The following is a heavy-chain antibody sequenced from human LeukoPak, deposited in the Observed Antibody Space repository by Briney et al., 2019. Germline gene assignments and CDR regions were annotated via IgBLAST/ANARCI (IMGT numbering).Heavy chain of an antibody. D-gene: IGHD3-10*01. V-gene: IGHV4-61*01. CDR3: ARASPYYGSGSRDNWFDP. CDR1: GGSVNSGSYY. CDR2: ISHSGST. J-gene: IGHJ5*02. Sequence: SETLSLTCTVSGGSVNSGSYYWNWIRQPPGKGLEWIGSISHSGSTNYNPSVKSRVTISVDTSKNQFSLKLSSVTAADTAVYYCARASPYYGSGSRDNWFDPWGQGTLVTVSS.